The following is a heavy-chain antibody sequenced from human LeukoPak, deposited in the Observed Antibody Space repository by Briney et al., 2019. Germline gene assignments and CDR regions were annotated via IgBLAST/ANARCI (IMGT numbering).Heavy chain of an antibody. D-gene: IGHD1-1*01. CDR3: ARDPTGTTPSWFDP. V-gene: IGHV1-18*01. J-gene: IGHJ5*02. Sequence: GASVKVSCKASGYTFTSYGISWVRQAPGQGLEWMGWISAYNGNTNYAQKLRGRVTMTTDTSTSTAYMELRSLRSDDTAVYYCARDPTGTTPSWFDPWGQGTLVTVSS. CDR1: GYTFTSYG. CDR2: ISAYNGNT.